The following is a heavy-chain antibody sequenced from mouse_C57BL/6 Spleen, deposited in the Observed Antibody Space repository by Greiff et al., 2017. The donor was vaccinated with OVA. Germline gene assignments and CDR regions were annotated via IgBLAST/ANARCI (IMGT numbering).Heavy chain of an antibody. Sequence: QVQLKQPGAELVKPGASVKMSCKASGYTFTSYWITWVKQRPGQGLEWIGDIYPGSGSTNYNEKFKSKATLTVDTSSSTAYMQLSSLTSEDSAVYYCAREDSKGWYFDVWGTGTTVTVSS. V-gene: IGHV1-55*01. CDR2: IYPGSGST. J-gene: IGHJ1*03. CDR3: AREDSKGWYFDV. D-gene: IGHD2-5*01. CDR1: GYTFTSYW.